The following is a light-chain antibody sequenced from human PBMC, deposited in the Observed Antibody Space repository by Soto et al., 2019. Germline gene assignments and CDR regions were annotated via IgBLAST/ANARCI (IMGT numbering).Light chain of an antibody. CDR2: GAS. Sequence: EIVLTQSPGTLSLSPGERATLSCRASQSVSSGYLAWYQQKPGQSPRLLIYGASSRATGIPYRFSGSGSGTDFTLNISRLEPEDFAVYYCQQYGISPITFGPGNKVEIK. V-gene: IGKV3-20*01. J-gene: IGKJ3*01. CDR3: QQYGISPIT. CDR1: QSVSSGY.